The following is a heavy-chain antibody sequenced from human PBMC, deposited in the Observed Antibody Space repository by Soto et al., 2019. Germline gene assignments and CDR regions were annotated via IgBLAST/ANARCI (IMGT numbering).Heavy chain of an antibody. Sequence: EVQLLESGGGLVQPGGSLRLSCAASGFTFSSYAMSWVRQAPGKGLEWVSAISGSGGSTYYADSVKGRFTISRDNSKNTLDPQMNGLRAEDTAVYYCAKVGYYGSGTPVAFDYWGQGTLVTVSS. CDR1: GFTFSSYA. J-gene: IGHJ4*02. CDR2: ISGSGGST. D-gene: IGHD3-10*01. V-gene: IGHV3-23*01. CDR3: AKVGYYGSGTPVAFDY.